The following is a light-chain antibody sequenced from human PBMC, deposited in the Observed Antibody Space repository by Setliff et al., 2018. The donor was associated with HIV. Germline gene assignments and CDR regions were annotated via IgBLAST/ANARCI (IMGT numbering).Light chain of an antibody. CDR1: SSDVGGYNY. CDR3: CSYAGSYTFV. V-gene: IGLV2-11*01. J-gene: IGLJ1*01. CDR2: DVS. Sequence: QSALAQPRSVSGSPGQSVTISCTGTSSDVGGYNYVSWYQHHPGKAPKLMIYDVSKRPSGVPDHFSGSKSGNTAPLTISGLQAEDEADYYCCSYAGSYTFVFGTGTKVTVL.